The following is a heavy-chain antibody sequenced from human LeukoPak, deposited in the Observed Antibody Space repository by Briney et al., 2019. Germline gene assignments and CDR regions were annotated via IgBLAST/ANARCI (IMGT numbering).Heavy chain of an antibody. CDR3: AQDRFSFVH. CDR1: GGSISYYY. V-gene: IGHV4-59*01. D-gene: IGHD2-2*01. J-gene: IGHJ1*01. CDR2: ISDGESP. Sequence: SETLTLTCSVSGGSISYYYWSWIRQFPGKGLEWIGYISDGESPDYNPSLQSRVTIYVDSSKNQFFLNLTSVTAADTAVYYCAQDRFSFVHWGQGTLVTVSS.